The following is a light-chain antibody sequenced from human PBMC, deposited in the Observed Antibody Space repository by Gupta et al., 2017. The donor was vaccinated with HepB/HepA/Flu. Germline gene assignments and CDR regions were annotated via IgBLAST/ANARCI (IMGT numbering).Light chain of an antibody. Sequence: EVVMTQSPATLSVSPGERATLSCRASQSINSNLAWYQQKPGQAPRLLIYGASTRATGVPARFSGSGSGTEFTLIISSLQSEDSAVYYCQQENNCPYTFGQGTKLEIK. CDR1: QSINSN. CDR2: GAS. V-gene: IGKV3-15*01. J-gene: IGKJ2*01. CDR3: QQENNCPYT.